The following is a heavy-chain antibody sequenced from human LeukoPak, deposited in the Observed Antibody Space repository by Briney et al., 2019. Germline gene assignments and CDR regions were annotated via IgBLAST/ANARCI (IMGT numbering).Heavy chain of an antibody. CDR2: IYYSGST. CDR3: ARLSGLRWGYFQH. Sequence: SETLSLTCTVSGGSISSSSYYWGWIRQPPVKGLEGIGSIYYSGSTYYNPSLKSRVTISVDTSKNQFSLKLSSVTAADTAVYYCARLSGLRWGYFQHWGQGTLVTVSS. J-gene: IGHJ1*01. D-gene: IGHD4-23*01. CDR1: GGSISSSSYY. V-gene: IGHV4-39*07.